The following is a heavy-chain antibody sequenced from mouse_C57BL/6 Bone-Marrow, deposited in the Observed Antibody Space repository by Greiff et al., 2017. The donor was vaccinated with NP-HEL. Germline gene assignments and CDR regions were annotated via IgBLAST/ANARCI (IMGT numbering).Heavy chain of an antibody. V-gene: IGHV1-58*01. CDR2: IYIGNGYT. J-gene: IGHJ1*03. CDR3: ARTTTVVATHWYFDV. CDR1: GYTFTSYG. Sequence: EVKVVESGAELVRPGSSVKMSCKTSGYTFTSYGINWVKQRPGQGLEWIGYIYIGNGYTEYNEKFKGKATLTSDTSSSTAYMQLSSLTSEDSAIYFCARTTTVVATHWYFDVWGTGTTVTVSS. D-gene: IGHD1-1*01.